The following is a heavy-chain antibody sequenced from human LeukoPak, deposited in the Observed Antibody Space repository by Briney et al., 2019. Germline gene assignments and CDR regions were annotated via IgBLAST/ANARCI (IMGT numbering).Heavy chain of an antibody. CDR3: AHRRGGYNWNHGDFDY. V-gene: IGHV2-5*02. CDR1: GFSLSTSGVG. J-gene: IGHJ4*02. Sequence: SGPTLVNPIETLTLTCTFSGFSLSTSGVGVGWIRQPPGKALEWLALIYWDDDKRYSPSLTSRLTITKVTSTNQVVLAMTNMDPVDTGTYYCAHRRGGYNWNHGDFDYWGQGTLVTVSS. CDR2: IYWDDDK. D-gene: IGHD1-14*01.